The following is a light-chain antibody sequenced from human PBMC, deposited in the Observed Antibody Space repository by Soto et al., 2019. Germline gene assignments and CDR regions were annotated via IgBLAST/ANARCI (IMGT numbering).Light chain of an antibody. CDR3: ISYTDRQSYR. J-gene: IGLJ1*01. Sequence: QSVLTQPAAVSGSLGQSITISCSGTSSDIGSYNHVAWYQQFPGKSPKLMIYAVSDRHSGVSDRFSGSKSGITASLTISGLQTEDEADYYCISYTDRQSYRFGTGTKVTGL. V-gene: IGLV2-14*03. CDR2: AVS. CDR1: SSDIGSYNH.